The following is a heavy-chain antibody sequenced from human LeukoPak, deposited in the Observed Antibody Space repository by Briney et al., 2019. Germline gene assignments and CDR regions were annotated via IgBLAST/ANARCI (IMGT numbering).Heavy chain of an antibody. CDR1: GYSISSGYY. Sequence: SETLSLTCTVSGYSISSGYYWGWIRQSPGKGLEWIGSIDHRGNTFYNPSLKSRITISVDRPKNQFFLNVTSVTAADTAVYYCARSRQGSGLLNYWGQGNLVAVSS. D-gene: IGHD3-10*01. J-gene: IGHJ4*02. CDR2: IDHRGNT. V-gene: IGHV4-38-2*02. CDR3: ARSRQGSGLLNY.